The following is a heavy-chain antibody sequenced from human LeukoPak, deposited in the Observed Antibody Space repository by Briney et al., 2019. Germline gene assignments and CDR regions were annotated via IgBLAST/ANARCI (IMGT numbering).Heavy chain of an antibody. CDR1: GGSFSGYY. Sequence: SETLSLTCAVYGGSFSGYYWSWIRQPPGKGLEWIGEINHSGSTNYNPSLKSRVTMSVDTSKNQFSLKLSSVTAADTAVYYCARDFGWYGRGFDYWGQGTLVTVSS. CDR3: ARDFGWYGRGFDY. J-gene: IGHJ4*02. V-gene: IGHV4-34*01. D-gene: IGHD3-9*01. CDR2: INHSGST.